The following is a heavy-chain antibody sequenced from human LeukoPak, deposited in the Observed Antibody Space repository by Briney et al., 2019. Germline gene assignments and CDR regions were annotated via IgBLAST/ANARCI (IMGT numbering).Heavy chain of an antibody. CDR1: GGSIGNHY. J-gene: IGHJ4*02. Sequence: SETLSLTCTVSGGSIGNHYWNWIRQPAGKGLEWIGRIYSGGSAIYNPSLKSRVTMSVDRSKNQFSLELSSVTAADTAVYFCARAMPGSGTSVDYWGQGTLVTVSS. CDR2: IYSGGSA. CDR3: ARAMPGSGTSVDY. V-gene: IGHV4-4*07. D-gene: IGHD3-10*01.